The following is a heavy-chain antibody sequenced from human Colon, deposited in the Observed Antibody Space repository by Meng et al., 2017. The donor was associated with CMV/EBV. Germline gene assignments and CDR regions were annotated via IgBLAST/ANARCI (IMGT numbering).Heavy chain of an antibody. CDR2: INHSGNT. J-gene: IGHJ4*02. V-gene: IGHV4-34*01. CDR3: ARVGPYCSGGSCSSTLDF. D-gene: IGHD2-15*01. Sequence: SFSDYYWSWIRQPLGKGLEWIGEINHSGNTNYNPSLKSRITISVDTSKNQFSLRLTSVTAADTAVYYCARVGPYCSGGSCSSTLDFWGQGTLVTVSS. CDR1: SFSDYY.